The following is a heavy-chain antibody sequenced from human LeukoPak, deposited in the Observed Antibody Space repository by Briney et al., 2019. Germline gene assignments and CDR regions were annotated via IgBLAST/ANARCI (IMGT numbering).Heavy chain of an antibody. J-gene: IGHJ4*02. D-gene: IGHD4-23*01. CDR2: IYYSGST. CDR1: GGSISSGDYY. Sequence: SETLSLTCTVSGGSISSGDYYWSWIRQPPGKGLEWIGYIYYSGSTYYNPSLKSRVTISVDTSKNQFSLKPSSVTAADTAVYYCARDLLNEGNHLDYWGQGTLVTVSS. CDR3: ARDLLNEGNHLDY. V-gene: IGHV4-30-4*01.